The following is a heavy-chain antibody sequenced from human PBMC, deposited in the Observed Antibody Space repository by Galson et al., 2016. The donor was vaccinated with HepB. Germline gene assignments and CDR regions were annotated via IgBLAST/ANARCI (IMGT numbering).Heavy chain of an antibody. J-gene: IGHJ4*02. CDR3: AREGAGMAVAGTAFDY. CDR2: ISSSGTTI. D-gene: IGHD6-19*01. V-gene: IGHV3-48*03. Sequence: SLRLSCAASGFTFSRYEMNWVRQAPGKGLEWVSYISSSGTTIYYADSVKGRFTISRDNAKNSLYLQMNSLRAEDTAVYYCAREGAGMAVAGTAFDYWGQGTLVTVSS. CDR1: GFTFSRYE.